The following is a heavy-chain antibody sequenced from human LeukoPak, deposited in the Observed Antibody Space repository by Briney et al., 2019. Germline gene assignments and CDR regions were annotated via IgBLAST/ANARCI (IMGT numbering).Heavy chain of an antibody. J-gene: IGHJ5*02. CDR2: INPSGGST. D-gene: IGHD2-15*01. Sequence: ASVKVSCKASGYTFTSHYMHWVRQAPGQGLEWMGIINPSGGSTSYAQKFQGRVTMTRDMSTSTVYMELSSLRSEDTAVYYCARDALGYCRGGSCYTAWFDPWGQGTLVTVSS. V-gene: IGHV1-46*01. CDR3: ARDALGYCRGGSCYTAWFDP. CDR1: GYTFTSHY.